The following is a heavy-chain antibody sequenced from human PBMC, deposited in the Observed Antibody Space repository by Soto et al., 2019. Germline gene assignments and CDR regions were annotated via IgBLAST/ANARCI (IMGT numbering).Heavy chain of an antibody. CDR1: GFTFGDYA. V-gene: IGHV3-49*04. J-gene: IGHJ4*02. CDR3: TRAHPVRGFFDY. CDR2: IRSKAYGGTT. D-gene: IGHD6-19*01. Sequence: GGSLRLSCTASGFTFGDYAMSWVRQAPGKGLEWVGFIRSKAYGGTTEYAASVKGRFTISRDDSKSIAYLQMNSLKTEDTAVYYCTRAHPVRGFFDYWGQGTLVTVSS.